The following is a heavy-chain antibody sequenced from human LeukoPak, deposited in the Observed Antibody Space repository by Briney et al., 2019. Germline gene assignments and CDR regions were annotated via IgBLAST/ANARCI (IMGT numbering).Heavy chain of an antibody. Sequence: PGGSLRLSCAASGFTFSSYGMHWVRQAPGKGLEWVAVISYDGSNKYYADSVKGRFTISRDNSKNTLYLQMNSLRAEDTAVYYCARVGIAVAGRDGGYWGQGTLVTVSS. CDR1: GFTFSSYG. CDR2: ISYDGSNK. V-gene: IGHV3-30*03. D-gene: IGHD6-19*01. CDR3: ARVGIAVAGRDGGY. J-gene: IGHJ4*02.